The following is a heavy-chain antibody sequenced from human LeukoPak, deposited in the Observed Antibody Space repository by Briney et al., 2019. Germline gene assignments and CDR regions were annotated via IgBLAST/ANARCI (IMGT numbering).Heavy chain of an antibody. J-gene: IGHJ4*02. D-gene: IGHD3-10*01. CDR1: GFTFSTYS. Sequence: GGSLRLSCAASGFTFSTYSMNWVRQSPGKGLEWVALITYDGYYKYYSDSVKGRFTISSDTSKNTLYLQMNSLRAEDTAVYYCARDLSPVVRASPMGYWGQGTPVTVSS. CDR2: ITYDGYYK. CDR3: ARDLSPVVRASPMGY. V-gene: IGHV3-30*03.